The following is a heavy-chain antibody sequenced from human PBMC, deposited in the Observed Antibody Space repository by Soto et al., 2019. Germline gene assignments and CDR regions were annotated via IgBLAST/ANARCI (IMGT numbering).Heavy chain of an antibody. V-gene: IGHV3-21*01. CDR1: GFTFSTYG. CDR3: ARVQNPQRWVSGIHV. Sequence: PGGSLRLSCEASGFTFSTYGMNWVRQAPGNCLQWVSSISSSRRYIYYADSVKRRFTISRDNAKNSLYLQMNSLTAEDTAVYYCARVQNPQRWVSGIHVSGRGPTV. CDR2: ISSSRRYI. J-gene: IGHJ6*02.